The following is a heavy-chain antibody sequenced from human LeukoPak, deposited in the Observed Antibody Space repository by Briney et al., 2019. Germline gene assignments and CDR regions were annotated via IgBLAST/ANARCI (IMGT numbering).Heavy chain of an antibody. J-gene: IGHJ5*02. CDR1: GGSISSSSYY. D-gene: IGHD3-10*01. CDR3: ARDSRKAYGSGSYP. Sequence: SETLSLTCTVSGGSISSSSYYWGWIRQPPGKGLEWIGSIYYSGSTYYNPSLKSRVTISVDTSKNQFSLKLSSVTAADTAVYYCARDSRKAYGSGSYPWGQGTLVTVSS. V-gene: IGHV4-39*07. CDR2: IYYSGST.